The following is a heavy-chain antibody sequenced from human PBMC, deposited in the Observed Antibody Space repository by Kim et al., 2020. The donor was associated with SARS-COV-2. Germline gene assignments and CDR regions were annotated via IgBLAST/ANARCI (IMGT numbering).Heavy chain of an antibody. CDR3: ATNEGGLRYYFDY. D-gene: IGHD3-16*01. J-gene: IGHJ4*02. CDR2: IYYSGST. Sequence: SETLSLTCTVSGGSISSSSYYWGWIRQPPGKGLEWIGSIYYSGSTYYNPSLKSRVTISVDTSKNQFSLKLSSVTAADTAVYYCATNEGGLRYYFDYWGQGTLVTVSS. V-gene: IGHV4-39*01. CDR1: GGSISSSSYY.